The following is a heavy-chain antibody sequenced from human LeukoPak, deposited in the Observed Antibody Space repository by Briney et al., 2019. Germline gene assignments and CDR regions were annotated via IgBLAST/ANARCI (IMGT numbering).Heavy chain of an antibody. J-gene: IGHJ1*01. V-gene: IGHV3-30*02. D-gene: IGHD6-19*01. CDR2: IRYDGSNK. Sequence: GGSLRLSCAASGFTFSSYAMHWVRQAPGKGLEWVAYIRYDGSNKYYADSVKGRFTISRDNSKNTLFLQMNSLRPEDTAVYYCARGGKIALAGTRSPQYFQHWGQGTLVTVSS. CDR1: GFTFSSYA. CDR3: ARGGKIALAGTRSPQYFQH.